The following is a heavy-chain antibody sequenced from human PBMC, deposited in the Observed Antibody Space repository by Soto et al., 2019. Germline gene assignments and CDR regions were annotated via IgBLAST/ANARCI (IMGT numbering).Heavy chain of an antibody. D-gene: IGHD2-21*01. CDR3: AGPASYRGGEWFAM. V-gene: IGHV4-39*01. Sequence: PSETLSLTCTVSGGSISSSSFYWGWVRQTPGKGLEWITSIHLRSGNTYYNPSLKSRVTISVDTSENQFSLTLTSVTAADTTVYYCAGPASYRGGEWFAMWGEGALVTV. CDR1: GGSISSSSFY. J-gene: IGHJ1*01. CDR2: IHLRSGNT.